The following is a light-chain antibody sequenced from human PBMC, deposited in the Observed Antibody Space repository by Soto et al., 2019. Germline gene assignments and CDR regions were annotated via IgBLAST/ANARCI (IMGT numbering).Light chain of an antibody. V-gene: IGLV1-40*01. CDR2: GNS. CDR1: SSNIGAGYD. Sequence: PSVSGAPGQRVTISCTGSSSNIGAGYDVHWYQRLPGTAPKLLIYGNSNRPSGVPHRFSGSKSGTSASLAITGLQAEDEADYYCQSYDSSLSGWEVFGGGTKLTVL. J-gene: IGLJ3*02. CDR3: QSYDSSLSGWEV.